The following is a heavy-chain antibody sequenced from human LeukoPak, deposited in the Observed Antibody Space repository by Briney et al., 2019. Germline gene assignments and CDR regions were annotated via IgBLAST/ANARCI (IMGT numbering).Heavy chain of an antibody. CDR3: ARNYYDSSGQFYYFDY. CDR1: GYTFTSYG. Sequence: GASVKVSCKASGYTFTSYGISWVRQAPGQGLEWMGWISAYNGNTNYAQKLQGRVTMTTDTSTSTACMELRGLRSDDTAVYYCARNYYDSSGQFYYFDYWGQGTLVTVSS. V-gene: IGHV1-18*01. CDR2: ISAYNGNT. D-gene: IGHD3-22*01. J-gene: IGHJ4*02.